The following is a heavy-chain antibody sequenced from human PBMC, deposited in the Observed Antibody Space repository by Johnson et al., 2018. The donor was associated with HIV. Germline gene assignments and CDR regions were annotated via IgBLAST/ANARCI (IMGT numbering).Heavy chain of an antibody. CDR2: INSDGSST. V-gene: IGHV3-74*01. J-gene: IGHJ3*02. CDR3: ARGKKQWLDEDAFDI. D-gene: IGHD6-19*01. Sequence: VQLVESGGGLVQPGGSLRLSCAASGFTFSSYWMHWVRQAPGKWLVWVSRINSDGSSTSYADSVKGRFTISRDNAKNTLYLQMNSLRAEDTAVYYCARGKKQWLDEDAFDIWGQGTMVTVSS. CDR1: GFTFSSYW.